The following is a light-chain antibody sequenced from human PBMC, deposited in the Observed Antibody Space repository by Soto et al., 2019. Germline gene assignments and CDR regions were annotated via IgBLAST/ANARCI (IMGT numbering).Light chain of an antibody. CDR1: QTVKNN. Sequence: DIQMTQSPSSVSASVGDSVSFACQSSQTVKNNVNWYQHKRGKAPKLLISGSSNLQNGVPPRFSGSGTGTDLNLTINIQQPEDAATYYCQQTYRHPRTFGQGTSVDIK. CDR3: QQTYRHPRT. V-gene: IGKV1-39*01. CDR2: GSS. J-gene: IGKJ1*01.